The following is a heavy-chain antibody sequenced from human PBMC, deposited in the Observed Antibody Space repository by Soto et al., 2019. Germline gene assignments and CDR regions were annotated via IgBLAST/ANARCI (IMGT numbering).Heavy chain of an antibody. Sequence: QVHLQESGPGLVKPSGTLALTCAVSGGSISSDKWWTWVRQPPGKGLEWIREISHRGSTNYSPSFKSRLSLSLDTTKTQFSLRLTSVTGADTAVYYCAASPLTSGVVSGRFDPWGLGIMVTVSS. V-gene: IGHV4-4*02. CDR2: ISHRGST. J-gene: IGHJ5*02. CDR3: AASPLTSGVVSGRFDP. D-gene: IGHD3-3*01. CDR1: GGSISSDKW.